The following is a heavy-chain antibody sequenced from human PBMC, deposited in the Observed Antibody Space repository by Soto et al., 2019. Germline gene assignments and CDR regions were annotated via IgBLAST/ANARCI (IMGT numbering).Heavy chain of an antibody. CDR3: AKDYLLQLLWFGEFSQFDY. CDR1: GFTFSSYS. J-gene: IGHJ4*02. Sequence: PVGSLRLSCSASGFTFSSYSMSGFRQAPGKGLEWVSAISGSGGSTYYADSVKGRFTISRDNSKNTLYLQMNSLRAEDTAVYYCAKDYLLQLLWFGEFSQFDYWGQGT. D-gene: IGHD3-10*01. V-gene: IGHV3-23*01. CDR2: ISGSGGST.